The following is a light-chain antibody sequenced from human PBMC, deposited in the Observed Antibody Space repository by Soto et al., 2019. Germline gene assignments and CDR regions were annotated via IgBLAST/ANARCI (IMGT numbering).Light chain of an antibody. CDR3: QQYYSTSIT. Sequence: DIVMTQSPDSLAVSLGERATINCKSSQSVLYSSNNKNYLAWYQQKPGQPPKLPIYWASTRESGVPDRFSGSGSGTDFTLTISSLQAEDVAVYYCQQYYSTSITFGPGTKVDIK. CDR1: QSVLYSSNNKNY. V-gene: IGKV4-1*01. J-gene: IGKJ3*01. CDR2: WAS.